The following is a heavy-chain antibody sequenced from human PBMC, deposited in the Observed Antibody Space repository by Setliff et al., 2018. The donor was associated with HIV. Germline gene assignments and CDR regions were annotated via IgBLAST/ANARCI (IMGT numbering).Heavy chain of an antibody. CDR1: GFTFSRYE. J-gene: IGHJ3*02. CDR3: ARDGAREYYAFWNGPWDAFDI. Sequence: GGSLRLSCAASGFTFSRYEMSWVRQAPGKGLEWLSYISSSGITKHYADSVKGRFTISRDNAKNSLYLQMNNLRAADTAVYYCARDGAREYYAFWNGPWDAFDIWGQGTVVTVSS. D-gene: IGHD3-3*01. CDR2: ISSSGITK. V-gene: IGHV3-48*03.